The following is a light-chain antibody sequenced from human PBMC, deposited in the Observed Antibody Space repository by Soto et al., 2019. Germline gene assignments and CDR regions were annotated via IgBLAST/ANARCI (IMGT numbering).Light chain of an antibody. V-gene: IGLV2-14*01. CDR3: SSYTSRSTLYV. CDR2: DVS. Sequence: QSVLTQPASVSGSPGQSITISCTGTSSDVGGYNYVSWYQQHPGKAPKLMIHDVSNRPSGVSNRFSGSKSGHTASLTISGLQAEDEADYYCSSYTSRSTLYVFGTGTKLPV. CDR1: SSDVGGYNY. J-gene: IGLJ1*01.